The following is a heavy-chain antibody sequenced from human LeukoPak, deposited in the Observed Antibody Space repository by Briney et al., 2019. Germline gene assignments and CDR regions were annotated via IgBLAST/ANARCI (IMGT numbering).Heavy chain of an antibody. J-gene: IGHJ3*02. CDR3: ARDLYYYDSSGYYLWGFDI. CDR2: ICTSGST. Sequence: SETLSLTCTVSGGSISSGSYYWSWIRQPAGKGLEWIGRICTSGSTNYNPSLKSRVTISVDTSKNQFSLKLSSVTAADTAVYYCARDLYYYDSSGYYLWGFDIWGQGTMVTVSS. D-gene: IGHD3-22*01. CDR1: GGSISSGSYY. V-gene: IGHV4-61*02.